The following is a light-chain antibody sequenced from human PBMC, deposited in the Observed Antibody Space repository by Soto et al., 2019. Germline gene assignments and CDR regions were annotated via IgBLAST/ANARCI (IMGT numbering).Light chain of an antibody. V-gene: IGKV2D-29*02. CDR2: EVS. Sequence: VMTETPLSLSVAPGQPASISCKSSQSLLHITGETFLFWYLQKPGQSPQLLIYEVSARVSGVPDRFSGSGSGTDFTLEISRLETDDGGIYYCMQSTQLPPTFGQGTRLEIK. J-gene: IGKJ5*01. CDR1: QSLLHITGETF. CDR3: MQSTQLPPT.